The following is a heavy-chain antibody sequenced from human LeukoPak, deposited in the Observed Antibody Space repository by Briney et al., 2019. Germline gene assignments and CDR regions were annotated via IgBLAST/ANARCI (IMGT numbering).Heavy chain of an antibody. CDR1: GGSITTYY. V-gene: IGHV4-59*01. J-gene: IGHJ2*01. D-gene: IGHD2-2*01. Sequence: PSETLSLTCAVSGGSITTYYWNWIRQPPGKGLEWIGYFSYSGSTNYNPSLKGRVTMSVDTSKNHFSLNLTSVTAADTAVYFCARGHFVVIPAAAPFDLWGRGTLITVSS. CDR2: FSYSGST. CDR3: ARGHFVVIPAAAPFDL.